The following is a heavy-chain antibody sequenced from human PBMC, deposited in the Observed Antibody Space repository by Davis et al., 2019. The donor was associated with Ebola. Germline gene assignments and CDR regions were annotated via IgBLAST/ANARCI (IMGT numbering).Heavy chain of an antibody. CDR1: GGSINTNTYY. CDR2: ISYSGST. Sequence: MPGGSLRLSCSVSGGSINTNTYYGVWIRQPPGKGLEWIGTISYSGSTYYNPSLKSRPTMSIDTSRNEFSLTLTFVTAADTAVYYCARGVDLHRGMDVWGQGTTVTVSS. D-gene: IGHD3-10*01. CDR3: ARGVDLHRGMDV. J-gene: IGHJ6*02. V-gene: IGHV4-39*01.